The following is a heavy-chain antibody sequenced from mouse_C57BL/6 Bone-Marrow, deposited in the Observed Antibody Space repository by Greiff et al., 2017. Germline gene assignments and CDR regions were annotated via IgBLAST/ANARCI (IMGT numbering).Heavy chain of an antibody. V-gene: IGHV1-64*01. D-gene: IGHD1-1*01. Sequence: QVQLQQPGAELVKPGASVKLSCKASGYTFTSYWMHWVKQRPGQGLEWIGMIHPNSGSTNYNEKFTSKATLTVDKSSSTAYMQLSSLTSEDSAVYYCARYYGSSKGYFDVWGTGTTVTVSS. J-gene: IGHJ1*03. CDR1: GYTFTSYW. CDR3: ARYYGSSKGYFDV. CDR2: IHPNSGST.